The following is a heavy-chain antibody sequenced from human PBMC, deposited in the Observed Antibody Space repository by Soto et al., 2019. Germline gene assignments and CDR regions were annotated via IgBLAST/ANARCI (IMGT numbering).Heavy chain of an antibody. V-gene: IGHV4-31*03. Sequence: QVQLQESGPGLLKPSQPLSLTCPVSGGSFPSDGFYWTWIRQRPGKGLEWIAYLYYTGSTFYNPSLKSRLTISLDKSANRFSLKMTSVTAADTAIYFCASGPFHIWGQGTMVVVSS. CDR3: ASGPFHI. CDR2: LYYTGST. J-gene: IGHJ3*02. CDR1: GGSFPSDGFY.